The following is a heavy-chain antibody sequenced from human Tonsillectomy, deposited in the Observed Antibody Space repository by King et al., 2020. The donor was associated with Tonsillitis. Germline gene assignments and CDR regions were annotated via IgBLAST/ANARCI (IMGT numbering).Heavy chain of an antibody. V-gene: IGHV3-74*01. CDR2: INNDGSGT. CDR3: VRDIWGMHD. J-gene: IGHJ4*02. CDR1: GFIFSNYW. Sequence: VQLVESGGGLVQPGGSLTLSCAASGFIFSNYWMHWVRQAPGKGLVWVAHINNDGSGTTYADSVNGRFTISRDNAKSTLHLQMNSLRDEDMAVYYCVRDIWGMHDGGQGTLLTVPS. D-gene: IGHD7-27*01.